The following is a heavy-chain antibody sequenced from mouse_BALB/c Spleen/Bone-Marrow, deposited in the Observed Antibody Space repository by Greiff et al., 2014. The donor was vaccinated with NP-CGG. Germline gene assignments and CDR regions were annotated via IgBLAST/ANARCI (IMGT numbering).Heavy chain of an antibody. CDR3: TNGYDYYAMDY. V-gene: IGHV1-5*01. Sequence: EVQLQESXTVLARPGASVKMSCKASGYSFTSYWMHWVKQRPGQGLEWIGAIYPGNSDTSYNQKFKGKAKLTAVTSASTAYMELSSLTNEDSAVYYCTNGYDYYAMDYWGQGTSVTVSS. J-gene: IGHJ4*01. CDR1: GYSFTSYW. CDR2: IYPGNSDT. D-gene: IGHD2-2*01.